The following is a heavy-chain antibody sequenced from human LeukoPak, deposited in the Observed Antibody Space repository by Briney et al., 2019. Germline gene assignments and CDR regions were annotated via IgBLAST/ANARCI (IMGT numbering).Heavy chain of an antibody. J-gene: IGHJ4*02. CDR3: ARVKGVVAAATYYFDY. CDR2: ISYDGSNK. D-gene: IGHD6-13*01. Sequence: GGSLRLSCAASGFTFSSYAMHWVRQAPGKGLEWVAVISYDGSNKYYADSVKGRFTISRDNSKNTLYLQMNSLRAEDTAVYYCARVKGVVAAATYYFDYWGQGTLVTVSS. CDR1: GFTFSSYA. V-gene: IGHV3-30-3*01.